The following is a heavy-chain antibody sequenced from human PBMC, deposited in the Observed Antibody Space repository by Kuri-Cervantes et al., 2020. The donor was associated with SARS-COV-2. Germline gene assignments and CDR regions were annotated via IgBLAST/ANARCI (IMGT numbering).Heavy chain of an antibody. CDR1: GFTFTSHA. J-gene: IGHJ4*02. CDR2: ISYDGSNK. Sequence: GESLKISCAVSGFTFTSHAMHWVRQAPGKGLEWVALISYDGSNKFYADSVKGRFTISRDNSKNTLYLQMNSLRAEDTAVYYCARERVDISSTSSPHIDYWGQGTLVTVSS. V-gene: IGHV3-30*03. CDR3: ARERVDISSTSSPHIDY. D-gene: IGHD2-2*01.